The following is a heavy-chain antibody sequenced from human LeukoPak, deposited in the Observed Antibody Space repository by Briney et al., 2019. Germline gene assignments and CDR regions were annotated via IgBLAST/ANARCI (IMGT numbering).Heavy chain of an antibody. CDR1: GYTFTGYY. J-gene: IGHJ6*02. D-gene: IGHD3-22*01. V-gene: IGHV1-2*02. CDR2: INPNSGGT. Sequence: ASVKVSCKASGYTFTGYYMHWVRQAPEQGLEWMGWINPNSGGTNYAQKFQGRVTMTRDTSIRTAYMELSRLRSADTAVYYCARGYILGVIPYYGMDVWGQGTTVTVSS. CDR3: ARGYILGVIPYYGMDV.